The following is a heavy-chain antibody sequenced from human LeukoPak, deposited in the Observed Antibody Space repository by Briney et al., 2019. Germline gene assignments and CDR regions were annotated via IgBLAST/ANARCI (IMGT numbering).Heavy chain of an antibody. CDR3: ARDLPPYDYVWGSYRYFDY. CDR2: ISYDGSNK. V-gene: IGHV3-30*03. Sequence: PGGSLRLSCAASGFTLSSYGMHWVRQAQGKGLEWVAVISYDGSNKYYADSVKGRFTISRDNAKNSLYLQMNSLRAEDTAVYYCARDLPPYDYVWGSYRYFDYWGQGTLVTVSS. D-gene: IGHD3-16*02. CDR1: GFTLSSYG. J-gene: IGHJ4*02.